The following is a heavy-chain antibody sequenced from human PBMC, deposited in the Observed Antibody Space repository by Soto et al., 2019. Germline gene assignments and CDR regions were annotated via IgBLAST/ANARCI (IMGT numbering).Heavy chain of an antibody. D-gene: IGHD3-22*01. V-gene: IGHV2-5*01. J-gene: IGHJ4*02. Sequence: QITLKESGPTLVNPTQTLTLTCTFSGFSLSTSGVGVGWIRQPPGKALEWLALIYWNDDKRYSPSLKSRLTITKDTSKNQVVLTMTNMDPVDTATYYCAHADPNGVDDSSGYYPGWGQGTLVTVSS. CDR1: GFSLSTSGVG. CDR3: AHADPNGVDDSSGYYPG. CDR2: IYWNDDK.